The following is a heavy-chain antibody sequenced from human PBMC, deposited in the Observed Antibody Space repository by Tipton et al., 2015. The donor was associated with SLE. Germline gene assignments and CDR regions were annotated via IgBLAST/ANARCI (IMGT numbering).Heavy chain of an antibody. CDR3: ASETYYYGSGTRAFDI. CDR1: GGSISSYY. CDR2: IYYSGST. D-gene: IGHD3-10*01. V-gene: IGHV4-59*01. Sequence: TLSLNCTVSGGSISSYYWSWIRQPPGKGLEWIGYIYYSGSTNYNPSLKSRVTISVDTSKNQFSLKLSSVTAADTAVYYCASETYYYGSGTRAFDIWGQGTMVTVSS. J-gene: IGHJ3*02.